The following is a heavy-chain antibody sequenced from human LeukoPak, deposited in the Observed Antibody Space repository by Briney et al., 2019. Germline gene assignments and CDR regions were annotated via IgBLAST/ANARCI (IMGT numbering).Heavy chain of an antibody. CDR3: ARDWYYYGSGSYYFDY. Sequence: SETLSLTCTVSGGSISSYYWSWIRQPPGKGLEWFGYIHDSGTTNYNPSLKSRVTISVDTSKNQFSLKLSSVTAADTAVYYCARDWYYYGSGSYYFDYWGQGTLVTVPS. V-gene: IGHV4-59*01. CDR1: GGSISSYY. D-gene: IGHD3-10*01. CDR2: IHDSGTT. J-gene: IGHJ4*02.